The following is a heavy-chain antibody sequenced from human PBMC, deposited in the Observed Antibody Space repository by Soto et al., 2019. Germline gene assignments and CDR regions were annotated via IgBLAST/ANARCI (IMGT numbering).Heavy chain of an antibody. V-gene: IGHV4-30-4*01. CDR1: GGSISSGDYY. Sequence: SETLSLTCTVSGGSISSGDYYWSWIRQPPGKGLEWIGYIYYSGSTYYNPSLESRVTISVDTSKNQFSLKLSSVTAADTAVYYCASYPLVGSSIPNYYGMDVWGQGTTVTVSS. CDR3: ASYPLVGSSIPNYYGMDV. J-gene: IGHJ6*02. D-gene: IGHD2-2*01. CDR2: IYYSGST.